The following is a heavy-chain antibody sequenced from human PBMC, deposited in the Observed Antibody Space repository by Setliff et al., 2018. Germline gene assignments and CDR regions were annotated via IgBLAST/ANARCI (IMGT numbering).Heavy chain of an antibody. V-gene: IGHV4-31*03. CDR3: ARSLRLGELSIDY. Sequence: LSLTCTVSGGSISSGGYYWSWIRQHPGKGLEWIGYIYYSGSTYYNPSLKSRVTISVDTSKNQFSLKLSSVTAADTAVYYCARSLRLGELSIDYWGQGTLVTVSS. D-gene: IGHD3-16*02. J-gene: IGHJ4*02. CDR1: GGSISSGGYY. CDR2: IYYSGST.